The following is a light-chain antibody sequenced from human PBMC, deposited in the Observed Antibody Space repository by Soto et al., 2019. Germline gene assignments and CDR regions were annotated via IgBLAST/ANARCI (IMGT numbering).Light chain of an antibody. CDR2: GNS. V-gene: IGLV1-40*01. J-gene: IGLJ1*01. Sequence: SVLTQPPSVSGYPGQRVTISCTGSSSNIGAGYDVHWYQQLPGTAPKLLIYGNSNRPSGVPDRFSGSKSGTSASLAITGLQAEDEADYYCQSYDSSLSGFYVFGTGTKVTVL. CDR3: QSYDSSLSGFYV. CDR1: SSNIGAGYD.